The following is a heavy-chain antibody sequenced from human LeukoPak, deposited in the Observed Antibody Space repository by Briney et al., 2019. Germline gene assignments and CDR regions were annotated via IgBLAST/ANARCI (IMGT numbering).Heavy chain of an antibody. Sequence: PSETLSLTCGVSGGSISNTNWWSWVRQPPGQGLEWIGEISLTGLTHYNPSLESRVTVSLDKSKNQLSLNLTSVTAADTAVYYCARVNDRGSWLDYWGQGTLVTVSS. CDR2: ISLTGLT. D-gene: IGHD3-16*01. CDR3: ARVNDRGSWLDY. J-gene: IGHJ4*02. V-gene: IGHV4-4*02. CDR1: GGSISNTNW.